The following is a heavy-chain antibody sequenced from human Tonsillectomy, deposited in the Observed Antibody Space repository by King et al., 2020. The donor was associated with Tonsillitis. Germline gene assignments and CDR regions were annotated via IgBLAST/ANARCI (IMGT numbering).Heavy chain of an antibody. CDR2: IKQDGSEK. J-gene: IGHJ4*02. D-gene: IGHD6-19*01. CDR1: GFTFSNYW. V-gene: IGHV3-7*03. CDR3: ARMRGIAVADAGGGYFDH. Sequence: VQLVESGGGLVQPGGSLRLSCADSGFTFSNYWMSWVRQAPGKGLEWVANIKQDGSEKYYEDSVKGRFTISRDNAKNSLYLQVNSLRAEDTAVYYCARMRGIAVADAGGGYFDHWGQGTLVTVSS.